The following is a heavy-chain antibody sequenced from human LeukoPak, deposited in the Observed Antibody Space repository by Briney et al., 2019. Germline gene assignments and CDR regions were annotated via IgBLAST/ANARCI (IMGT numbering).Heavy chain of an antibody. CDR1: GGSISSSSYF. Sequence: SETLSLTCTVSGGSISSSSYFWGWIRQPPGKGLEWIGTIYYSGSTYYNPSLKSRVTVSVDTSKNQFSLKLSSVTAADTAVYYCARMKAGWFDPWGQGTLVTASS. V-gene: IGHV4-39*01. CDR2: IYYSGST. CDR3: ARMKAGWFDP. J-gene: IGHJ5*02.